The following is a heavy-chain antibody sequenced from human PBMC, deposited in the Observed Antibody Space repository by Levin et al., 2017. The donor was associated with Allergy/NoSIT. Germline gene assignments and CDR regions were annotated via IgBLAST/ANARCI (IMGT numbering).Heavy chain of an antibody. J-gene: IGHJ4*02. CDR2: MNPNSGNT. CDR3: ARVSIAARVIDY. Sequence: ASVKVSCKASGYTFTSYDINWVRQATGQGLEWMGWMNPNSGNTGYAQKFQGRVTMTRNTSISTAYMELSSLRSEDTAVYYCARVSIAARVIDYWGQGTLVTVSS. D-gene: IGHD6-6*01. V-gene: IGHV1-8*01. CDR1: GYTFTSYD.